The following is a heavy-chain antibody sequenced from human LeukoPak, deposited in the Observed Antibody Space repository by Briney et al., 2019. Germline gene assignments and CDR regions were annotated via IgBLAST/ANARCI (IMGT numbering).Heavy chain of an antibody. CDR2: IIPIFGTA. J-gene: IGHJ6*03. D-gene: IGHD2-2*01. Sequence: GASVKVSCKASGGTFSSYAISWVRQAPGQGLEWMGGIIPIFGTANYAQKFQGRVTITADESTSTAYMELSSLRSEDTAVYYCARADIVVVPAASKGSTTGYYYYMDVWGKGTTVTVSS. CDR3: ARADIVVVPAASKGSTTGYYYYMDV. V-gene: IGHV1-69*13. CDR1: GGTFSSYA.